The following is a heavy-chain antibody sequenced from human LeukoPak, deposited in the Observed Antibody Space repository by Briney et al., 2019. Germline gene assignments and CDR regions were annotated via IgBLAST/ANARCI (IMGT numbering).Heavy chain of an antibody. V-gene: IGHV1-18*01. J-gene: IGHJ2*01. D-gene: IGHD3-10*01. Sequence: ASVKVSCKTSGYTFTSYGISWVRQAPGQGLEWMGWISADNGKTNYAQKLQGRVTMTTDTSTTTAYMELRSLRSDDTAVYYCARARTPPPYGSGSYSGWYFDLWGRGTLVTVSS. CDR3: ARARTPPPYGSGSYSGWYFDL. CDR1: GYTFTSYG. CDR2: ISADNGKT.